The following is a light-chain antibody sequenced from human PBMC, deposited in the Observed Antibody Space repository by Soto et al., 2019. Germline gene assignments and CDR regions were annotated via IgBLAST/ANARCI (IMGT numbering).Light chain of an antibody. CDR1: QSISSW. Sequence: DIQMTQSPSTLSASVGDRVTITCRTSQSISSWLAWYQQKPGKAPRLLIYDASHLESGVPSRFSGSGSGTEFTLTISSLQPEDSATYYCQQYNTYLTWTFGQGTKVDI. CDR2: DAS. CDR3: QQYNTYLTWT. V-gene: IGKV1-5*01. J-gene: IGKJ1*01.